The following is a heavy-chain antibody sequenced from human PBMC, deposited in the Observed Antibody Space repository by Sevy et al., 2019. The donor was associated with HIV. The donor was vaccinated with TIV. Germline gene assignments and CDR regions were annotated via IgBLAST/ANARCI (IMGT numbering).Heavy chain of an antibody. D-gene: IGHD2-2*01. CDR3: VREGSSKGHDY. Sequence: GGSLRLSCTTSGFRFSIYAMTWDRQAPGKGLEWVSSFCMGGDRIYYADSVRGRFTISRDDSKNTLYLEMNNLRAEDTAKYYCVREGSSKGHDYWGQGTLVTVSS. CDR1: GFRFSIYA. J-gene: IGHJ4*02. V-gene: IGHV3-23*01. CDR2: FCMGGDRI.